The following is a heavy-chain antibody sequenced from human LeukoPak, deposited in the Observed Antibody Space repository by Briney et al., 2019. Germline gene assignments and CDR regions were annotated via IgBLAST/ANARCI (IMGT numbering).Heavy chain of an antibody. CDR2: ISIDGSDK. Sequence: PGGSLRLSCAASGFAFSTYGMHWVRQAPGKGLEWVTTISIDGSDKYYADSVKGRFTISRDNSENTLCLQMNSLRTEDTAVYYCARDLLRGSPDFFDYWGQGTLVTVSS. D-gene: IGHD3-16*01. CDR1: GFAFSTYG. J-gene: IGHJ4*02. CDR3: ARDLLRGSPDFFDY. V-gene: IGHV3-30*03.